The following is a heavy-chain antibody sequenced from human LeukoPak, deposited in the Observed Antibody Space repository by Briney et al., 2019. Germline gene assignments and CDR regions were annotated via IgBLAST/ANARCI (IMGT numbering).Heavy chain of an antibody. J-gene: IGHJ4*02. CDR1: GGSISSGGYY. Sequence: SETLSLTCTVSGGSISSGGYYWSWIRQHPGKGLEWIGYIYYSGSTYYNPSLKSRVTISVDTSKNQFSLKLSSVTAADTAVYYCARGAVDYGGFFDYWSQGTLVTVSS. D-gene: IGHD4-23*01. CDR2: IYYSGST. V-gene: IGHV4-31*03. CDR3: ARGAVDYGGFFDY.